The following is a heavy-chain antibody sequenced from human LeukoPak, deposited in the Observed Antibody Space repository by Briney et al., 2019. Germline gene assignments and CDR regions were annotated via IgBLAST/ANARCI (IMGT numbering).Heavy chain of an antibody. J-gene: IGHJ4*02. D-gene: IGHD3-22*01. CDR1: GFTFSSYG. CDR3: AKDPQEYYYDSSGYYFPDY. V-gene: IGHV3-30*02. Sequence: GGSLRLSCAASGFTFSSYGMHWVRQAPGKGLEWVAFIRYDGSNKYYADSVKGRSTISRDNSKNTLYLQMNSLRAEDTAVYYCAKDPQEYYYDSSGYYFPDYWGQGTLVTVSS. CDR2: IRYDGSNK.